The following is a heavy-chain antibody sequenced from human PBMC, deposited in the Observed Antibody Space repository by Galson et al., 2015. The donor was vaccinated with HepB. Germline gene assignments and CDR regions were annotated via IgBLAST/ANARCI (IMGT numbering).Heavy chain of an antibody. CDR3: ARDLLWPSSGSYFDY. CDR1: GYTFTSYG. V-gene: IGHV1-18*01. Sequence: SVKVSCKASGYTFTSYGISWVRQAPGQGLEWMGWISAYNGNTNYAQKLQGRVTKTTDTSTSTAYMELRSLRSDDTAVYYCARDLLWPSSGSYFDYWGQGTLVPVSS. J-gene: IGHJ4*02. D-gene: IGHD6-19*01. CDR2: ISAYNGNT.